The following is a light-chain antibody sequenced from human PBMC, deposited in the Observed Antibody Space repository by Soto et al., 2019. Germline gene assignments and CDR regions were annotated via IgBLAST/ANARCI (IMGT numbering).Light chain of an antibody. CDR1: QSVASSY. V-gene: IGKV3-20*01. Sequence: EIVLTQSPGTLSLSPGERATLSCRASQSVASSYLAWYQQKPGQAPRLLISGSSNRATGIPDRFSGSGSGTDFTLTISRLEPEDFAVFYCQLYTAFGQGTKVEIK. J-gene: IGKJ1*01. CDR3: QLYTA. CDR2: GSS.